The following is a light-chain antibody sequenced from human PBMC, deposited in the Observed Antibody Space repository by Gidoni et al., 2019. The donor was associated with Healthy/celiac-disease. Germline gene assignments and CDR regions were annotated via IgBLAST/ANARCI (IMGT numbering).Light chain of an antibody. J-gene: IGLJ3*02. Sequence: QSVLTQPPSASGTPGQRVTISCYGSSSNIGSNYVYWYQQLPGTAPKLLIYRNNPRPSGVPDRFSGSKSGTSASLAISGRRSEDDAYYYCAAWDDSLSARVFGGGTKLTVL. V-gene: IGLV1-47*01. CDR2: RNN. CDR1: SSNIGSNY. CDR3: AAWDDSLSARV.